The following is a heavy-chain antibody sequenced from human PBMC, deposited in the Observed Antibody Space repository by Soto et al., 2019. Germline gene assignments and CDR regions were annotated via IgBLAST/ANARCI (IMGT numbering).Heavy chain of an antibody. CDR1: GFSLSTSGGG. Sequence: QITLKESGPTLVKPTQTLTLTCTFSGFSLSTSGGGVGWIRQPPGKALEWLALIYWDDDKRYSPYLKNNLTKTQDTSKHTLVLTMHNTDPLDTATYHCAHRHATQQLASAWFDPWGQGTLVTVSS. CDR2: IYWDDDK. J-gene: IGHJ5*02. CDR3: AHRHATQQLASAWFDP. D-gene: IGHD6-13*01. V-gene: IGHV2-5*02.